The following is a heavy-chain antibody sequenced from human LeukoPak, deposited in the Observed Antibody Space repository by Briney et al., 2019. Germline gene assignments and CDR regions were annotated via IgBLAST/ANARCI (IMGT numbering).Heavy chain of an antibody. CDR2: IWYDGSNK. J-gene: IGHJ4*02. D-gene: IGHD3-16*01. CDR1: GFTFSSYG. Sequence: GGSLRLSCAASGFTFSSYGMHWVRQAPGKGLEWVAVIWYDGSNKYYADSVKGRFTISRDNSKNTLYLQMNSLRAEDTAVYYCAIPYRGSGRHLHDYFDYWGQGTLVTVSS. CDR3: AIPYRGSGRHLHDYFDY. V-gene: IGHV3-33*01.